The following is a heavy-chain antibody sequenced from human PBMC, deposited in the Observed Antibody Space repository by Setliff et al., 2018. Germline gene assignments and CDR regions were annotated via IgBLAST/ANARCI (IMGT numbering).Heavy chain of an antibody. D-gene: IGHD2-21*01. Sequence: ETLSLTCAAYGGTFSDYYWTWIRQPPGKGLEWVGEINHRGSTNYNPSLKSRVTISVDTSKDQFSLKLISVTAADTAVYYCARGLEGEDYFYYMDVWGKGNTVTVSS. CDR3: ARGLEGEDYFYYMDV. CDR2: INHRGST. J-gene: IGHJ6*03. CDR1: GGTFSDYY. V-gene: IGHV4-34*01.